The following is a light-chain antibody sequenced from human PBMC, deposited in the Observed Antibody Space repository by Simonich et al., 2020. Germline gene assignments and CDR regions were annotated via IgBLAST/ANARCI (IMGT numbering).Light chain of an antibody. CDR1: KLGDKY. Sequence: SYELTQPPSVSVSPGQTASITCSGDKLGDKYACWYQQKPGQSPVLVIYQDSDRPSGVPGRFSGSNSGNTATLTISRVEAGDEADYYCQVWDSSSDHQVFGGGTKLTVL. CDR2: QDS. V-gene: IGLV3-1*01. CDR3: QVWDSSSDHQV. J-gene: IGLJ3*02.